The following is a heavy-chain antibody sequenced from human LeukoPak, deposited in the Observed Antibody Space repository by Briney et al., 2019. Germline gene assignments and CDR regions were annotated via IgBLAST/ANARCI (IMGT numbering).Heavy chain of an antibody. J-gene: IGHJ3*02. D-gene: IGHD5-18*01. CDR1: GGSIRSYY. V-gene: IGHV4-59*01. CDR3: ASSNPGYSYSAFDI. CDR2: IYYSGST. Sequence: SETLSLTCTVSGGSIRSYYWSWIRQPPGKGLEWIGYIYYSGSTKYNPSLKSRVTISVDTSKNQFSLKLSSVTAADTAVYYCASSNPGYSYSAFDIWGQGTMVTVSS.